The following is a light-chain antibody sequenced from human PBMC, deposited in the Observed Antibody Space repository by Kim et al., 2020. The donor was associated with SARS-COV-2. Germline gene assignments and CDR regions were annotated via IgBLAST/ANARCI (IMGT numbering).Light chain of an antibody. J-gene: IGLJ2*01. CDR1: SLRSYY. V-gene: IGLV3-19*01. CDR3: NSRDSNDNVV. Sequence: ALGKTVRITCQGDSLRSYYATWYQQKPGQAPIVVIYGKNNRPSGIPDRFSGSNSGNTASLTITGTQAGDEADYYCNSRDSNDNVVFGGGTKLTVL. CDR2: GKN.